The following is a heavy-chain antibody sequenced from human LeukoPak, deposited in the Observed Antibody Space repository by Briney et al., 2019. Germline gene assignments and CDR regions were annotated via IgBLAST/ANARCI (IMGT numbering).Heavy chain of an antibody. V-gene: IGHV4-59*01. D-gene: IGHD6-19*01. CDR1: GGSISPYY. Sequence: SETLSLTCSVSGGSISPYYWSWIRQPPGKGLEWIGYVSYRGHTNYNPSLESRVTISLDTSKNQISVKLNSVTAADTGVYYCARDESGWGYYFDYWGQGTLVTVSS. CDR2: VSYRGHT. CDR3: ARDESGWGYYFDY. J-gene: IGHJ4*02.